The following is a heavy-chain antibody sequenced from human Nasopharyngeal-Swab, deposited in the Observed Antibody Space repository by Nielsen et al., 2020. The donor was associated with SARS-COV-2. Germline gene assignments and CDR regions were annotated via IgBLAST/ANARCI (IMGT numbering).Heavy chain of an antibody. V-gene: IGHV3-11*01. Sequence: GESLKISCAASGFTFSDYYMSWIRQAPGKGLEWVSYISSSGSTIYYADSVKGRFTISRDNAKNSLYLQMNSLRAEDPAVYYCANRLPGTYYFDYWGQGTLVTVSS. CDR3: ANRLPGTYYFDY. D-gene: IGHD3-10*01. J-gene: IGHJ4*02. CDR2: ISSSGSTI. CDR1: GFTFSDYY.